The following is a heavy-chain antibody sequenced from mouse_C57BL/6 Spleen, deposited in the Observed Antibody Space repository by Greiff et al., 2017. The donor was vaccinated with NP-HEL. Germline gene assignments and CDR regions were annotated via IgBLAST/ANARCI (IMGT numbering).Heavy chain of an antibody. D-gene: IGHD2-3*01. CDR2: IDPSDSYT. V-gene: IGHV1-69*01. J-gene: IGHJ3*01. CDR1: GYTFTSYW. CDR3: ASWGDGYYSWFAY. Sequence: VQLQQPGAELVMPGASVKLSCKASGYTFTSYWMHWVKQRPGQGLEWIGEIDPSDSYTNYNQKFKGKSTLTVDKSSSTAYMQLSSLTSEDSAVYYCASWGDGYYSWFAYWGQGTLVTVSA.